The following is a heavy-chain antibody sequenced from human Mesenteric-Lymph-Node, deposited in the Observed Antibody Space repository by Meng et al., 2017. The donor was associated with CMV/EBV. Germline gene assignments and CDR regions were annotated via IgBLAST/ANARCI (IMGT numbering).Heavy chain of an antibody. Sequence: ASVKVSCKASGYTFTGHFIHWVRQAPGQGLEWMGWINPHSGGTKYSQKFQGRVTMTRDTSISTAYMELSRLTSDDTAVYYCARACNSTTCRAPSPDDWGQGTLVTV. D-gene: IGHD2-2*01. V-gene: IGHV1-2*02. CDR2: INPHSGGT. CDR3: ARACNSTTCRAPSPDD. CDR1: GYTFTGHF. J-gene: IGHJ4*02.